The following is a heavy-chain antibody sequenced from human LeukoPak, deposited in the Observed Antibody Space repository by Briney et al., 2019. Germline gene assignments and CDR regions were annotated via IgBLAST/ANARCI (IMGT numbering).Heavy chain of an antibody. D-gene: IGHD6-13*01. CDR2: ISWNSGSI. V-gene: IGHV3-9*01. CDR1: GFIFDDYA. J-gene: IGHJ6*02. Sequence: GGSLRLSCAVSGFIFDDYAVHWVRQAPGKGLEWVSGISWNSGSIGYADSVKGRFTISRDNAKNSLYLQMNSLRAEDTALYYCVKDIGSSGHYNGMDVWGQGTTVTVSS. CDR3: VKDIGSSGHYNGMDV.